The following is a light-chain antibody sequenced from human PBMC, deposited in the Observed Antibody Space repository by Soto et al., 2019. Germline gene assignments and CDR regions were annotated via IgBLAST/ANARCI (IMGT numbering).Light chain of an antibody. J-gene: IGKJ1*01. CDR1: QSISSW. CDR3: HQYNTYSWT. Sequence: DIQMTQSPSTLSASVGDRVTITCRASQSISSWLAWYRQTPGKAPSLLIYDASSLESGVPSRFSGSGSGTEFTLTISSLQPDDFATYFCHQYNTYSWTFGQGTKV. V-gene: IGKV1-5*01. CDR2: DAS.